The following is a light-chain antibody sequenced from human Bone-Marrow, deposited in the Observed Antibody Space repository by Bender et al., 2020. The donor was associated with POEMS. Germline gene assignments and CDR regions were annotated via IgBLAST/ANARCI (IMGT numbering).Light chain of an antibody. CDR2: DVS. CDR1: SSDVGGYNY. V-gene: IGLV2-11*01. CDR3: QSFDTSLSGWV. J-gene: IGLJ3*02. Sequence: QSALTQPASVSGSPGQSITISCTGTSSDVGGYNYVSWYQQHPGKAPKLMISDVSKRPSGVPDRFSGSKSGTSVSLAITGLQAEDEADYYCQSFDTSLSGWVFGAGTKLTV.